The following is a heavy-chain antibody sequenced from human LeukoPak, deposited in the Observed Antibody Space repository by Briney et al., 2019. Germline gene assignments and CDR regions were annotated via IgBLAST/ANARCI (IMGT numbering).Heavy chain of an antibody. V-gene: IGHV3-21*01. CDR3: AKGDVSVTREFDY. D-gene: IGHD7-27*01. CDR1: GFIFSTYS. J-gene: IGHJ4*02. Sequence: PGGSLRLSCTAPGFIFSTYSMIWVRQAPGKGLEWVSSISSGSSNIYYADSVKGRFTISRDNAQNSLYLQMNSLRAEDTAVYYCAKGDVSVTREFDYWGQGTLVTVSS. CDR2: ISSGSSNI.